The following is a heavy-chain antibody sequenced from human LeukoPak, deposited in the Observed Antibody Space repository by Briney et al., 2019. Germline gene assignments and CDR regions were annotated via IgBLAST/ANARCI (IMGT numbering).Heavy chain of an antibody. CDR2: ISYDGSNK. V-gene: IGHV3-30*04. J-gene: IGHJ4*02. Sequence: EGSLRLSCAASGFTFSSYAMHWVRQAPGKGLEWVAVISYDGSNKYYADSVKGRFTISRDNSKNTLYLQMNSLRAEDTAVYYCARDAIAVAGYFDYWGQGTLVTVSS. CDR1: GFTFSSYA. D-gene: IGHD6-19*01. CDR3: ARDAIAVAGYFDY.